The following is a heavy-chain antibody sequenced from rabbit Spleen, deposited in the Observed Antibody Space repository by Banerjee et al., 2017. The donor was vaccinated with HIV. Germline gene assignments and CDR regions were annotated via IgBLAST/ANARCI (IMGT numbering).Heavy chain of an antibody. J-gene: IGHJ6*01. CDR3: VRDLDGVIGWNFGW. CDR1: GFDFSVYG. Sequence: QSLEESGGGLVQPGGSLKLSCKASGFDFSVYGLSWVRQAPGKGLEWIGYIDPIFGRTYYANWVNGRFTISSHNAQNTLYLQLNSLTAADTATYFCVRDLDGVIGWNFGWWGPGTLVT. V-gene: IGHV1S7*01. D-gene: IGHD4-1*01. CDR2: IDPIFGRT.